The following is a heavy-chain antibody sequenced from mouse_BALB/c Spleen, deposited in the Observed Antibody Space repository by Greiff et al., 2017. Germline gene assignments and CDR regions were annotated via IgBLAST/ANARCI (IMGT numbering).Heavy chain of an antibody. CDR3: ARGITTGYAMDY. Sequence: DVMLVESGGGLVKPGGSLKLSCAASGFTFSDYYMYWVRQTPEKRLEWVATISDGGSYTYYPDSVKGRFTISRDNAKNNLYLQMSSLKSEDTAMYYCARGITTGYAMDYWGQGTSVTVSS. CDR1: GFTFSDYY. J-gene: IGHJ4*01. V-gene: IGHV5-4*02. D-gene: IGHD1-1*01. CDR2: ISDGGSYT.